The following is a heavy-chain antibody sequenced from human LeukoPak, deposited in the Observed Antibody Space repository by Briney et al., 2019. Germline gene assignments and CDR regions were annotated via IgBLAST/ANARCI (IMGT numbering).Heavy chain of an antibody. CDR3: ARHGPYSSSWYPLNWFDP. CDR2: IYYSGST. V-gene: IGHV4-39*01. Sequence: SETLSLTCTVSGGSISSSSYYWGWIRQPPGKGLEWIGSIYYSGSTYYNPSLKSRATISVDTSKNQFSLKLSSVTAADTAVYYCARHGPYSSSWYPLNWFDPWGQGTLVTVSS. D-gene: IGHD6-13*01. J-gene: IGHJ5*02. CDR1: GGSISSSSYY.